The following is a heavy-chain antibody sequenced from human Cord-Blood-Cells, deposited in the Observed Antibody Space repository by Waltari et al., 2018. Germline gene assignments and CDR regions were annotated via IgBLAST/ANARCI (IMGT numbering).Heavy chain of an antibody. CDR3: ASETNWGFRSIGY. V-gene: IGHV1-2*02. Sequence: QVQLVQSGAEVKKPGASVKVSCKASGYTFTGYYMHWVRQAPGQGLEWMGWSNPNSGGTNYAQKFKGRFTRTRDTSISTAYMGLSRLRSDDTAVYYCASETNWGFRSIGYWGQGTLVTVSS. CDR2: SNPNSGGT. J-gene: IGHJ4*02. CDR1: GYTFTGYY. D-gene: IGHD7-27*01.